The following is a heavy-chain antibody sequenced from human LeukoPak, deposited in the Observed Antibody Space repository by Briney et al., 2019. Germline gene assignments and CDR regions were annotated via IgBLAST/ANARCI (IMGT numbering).Heavy chain of an antibody. D-gene: IGHD1-26*01. J-gene: IGHJ4*02. Sequence: PGGSLRLSCAASGFTFSSYAMHWVRQAPGKGLEWVAVISYDGSNKYYADSVKGRFTISRDNSKNTLYLQMNSLRAEDTAVYYCASMEYSGSPFPFDCWGQGTLVTVSS. V-gene: IGHV3-30-3*01. CDR3: ASMEYSGSPFPFDC. CDR2: ISYDGSNK. CDR1: GFTFSSYA.